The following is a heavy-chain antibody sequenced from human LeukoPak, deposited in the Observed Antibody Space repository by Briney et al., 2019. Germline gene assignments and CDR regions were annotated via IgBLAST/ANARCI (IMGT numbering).Heavy chain of an antibody. V-gene: IGHV5-51*01. CDR2: IYPGDSDT. CDR1: GYSFTSYW. D-gene: IGHD4-17*01. CDR3: ARQSDYGDYVGNWFDP. J-gene: IGHJ5*02. Sequence: GESLKISCKGSGYSFTSYWIGWVRQMPGKGLEWMGIIYPGDSDTRYSPSFQGQVTISADKSISTAYLQWSSLKASDTAMYYCARQSDYGDYVGNWFDPWGQGTLVTVSS.